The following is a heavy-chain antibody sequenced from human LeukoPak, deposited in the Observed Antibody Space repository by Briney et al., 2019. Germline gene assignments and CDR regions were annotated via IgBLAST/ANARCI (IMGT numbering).Heavy chain of an antibody. CDR1: GGSISNYY. Sequence: SETLSLTCTVSGGSISNYYWSWIRQPPGKGLEWIGYIYYSGSTNYNPSLKSRVTISVDTSKNQFSLKLSSVTAADTAVYYCAGVPYCSSTSCYDGNYYYYMDVWGKGTTVTVSS. D-gene: IGHD2-2*01. CDR2: IYYSGST. J-gene: IGHJ6*03. V-gene: IGHV4-59*01. CDR3: AGVPYCSSTSCYDGNYYYYMDV.